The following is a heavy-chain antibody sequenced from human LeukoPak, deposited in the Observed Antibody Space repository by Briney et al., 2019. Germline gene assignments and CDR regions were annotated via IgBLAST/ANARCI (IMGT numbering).Heavy chain of an antibody. CDR2: ISWNSGSI. J-gene: IGHJ4*02. Sequence: GGSLRLSCAASGFTFDDYAMHWVRQAPGKGLEWVSGISWNSGSIGYADSVKGRFTISRDNSKNTLYLQMNSLRAEDTAVYYCACSSTSRYPYYFDYWGQGTLVTVSS. CDR3: ACSSTSRYPYYFDY. CDR1: GFTFDDYA. V-gene: IGHV3-9*01. D-gene: IGHD2-2*01.